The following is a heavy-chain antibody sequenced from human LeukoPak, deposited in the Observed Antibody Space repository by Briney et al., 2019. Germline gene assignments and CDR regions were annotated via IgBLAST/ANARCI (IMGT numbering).Heavy chain of an antibody. V-gene: IGHV1-2*02. D-gene: IGHD6-19*01. Sequence: ASVKVSCKASGYTFSDYYIHWVRQAPGQGLEWMAWINPTNGDTNYAQKFQGRVTMTRDTSISTAYMELTRLISDRTAVYYCARVGSSGWYVHPTLDYWGQGTLVTVSS. J-gene: IGHJ4*02. CDR2: INPTNGDT. CDR3: ARVGSSGWYVHPTLDY. CDR1: GYTFSDYY.